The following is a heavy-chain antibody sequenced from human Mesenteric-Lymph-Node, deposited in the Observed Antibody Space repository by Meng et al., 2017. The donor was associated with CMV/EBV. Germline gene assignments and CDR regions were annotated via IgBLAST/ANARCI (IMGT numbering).Heavy chain of an antibody. D-gene: IGHD2-2*01. Sequence: SETLSLTCAVYGGSFSGYYWSWIRQPPGKGLEWIGEINHSGGTNYNPSLKSRVTISVDTSKNQFSLKLSSVTAADTAVYYCARGRTRPYYYGMDVWGQGTTVTVSS. J-gene: IGHJ6*02. V-gene: IGHV4-34*01. CDR1: GGSFSGYY. CDR3: ARGRTRPYYYGMDV. CDR2: INHSGGT.